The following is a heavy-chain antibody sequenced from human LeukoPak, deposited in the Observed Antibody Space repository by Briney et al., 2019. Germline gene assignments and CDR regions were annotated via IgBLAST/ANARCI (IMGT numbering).Heavy chain of an antibody. V-gene: IGHV3-53*01. CDR1: GFTVRTNY. CDR2: IYGATTT. Sequence: GGSLRLSCAASGFTVRTNYMSWVRQAPGKGLEWISLIYGATTTYYADSVKGRFTISSDSSRNTLYLQMNSLRAEDTAVYYCARDLGRGSMDVWGLGTTVTVSS. J-gene: IGHJ6*02. CDR3: ARDLGRGSMDV. D-gene: IGHD1-26*01.